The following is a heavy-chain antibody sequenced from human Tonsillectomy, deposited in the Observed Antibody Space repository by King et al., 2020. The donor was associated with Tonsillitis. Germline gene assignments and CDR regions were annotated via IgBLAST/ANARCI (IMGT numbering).Heavy chain of an antibody. CDR3: VKDFSGFGELFFDS. Sequence: VQLVQSGGGVVRPGGSLRLSCAASGFSFSDYGLHWVRQAPGKGLEWVAFIRYDASTQYYADSVKGRFSISRDNSQSTLFLQMNSLRAEDTAVYSCVKDFSGFGELFFDSWGQGIQVSVSS. J-gene: IGHJ4*02. D-gene: IGHD3-10*01. CDR2: IRYDASTQ. CDR1: GFSFSDYG. V-gene: IGHV3-30*02.